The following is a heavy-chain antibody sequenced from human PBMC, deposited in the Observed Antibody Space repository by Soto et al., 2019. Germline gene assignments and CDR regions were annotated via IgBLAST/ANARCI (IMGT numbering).Heavy chain of an antibody. V-gene: IGHV1-18*01. Sequence: ASVKVSCKASGYTFTSYVISWVRQAPGQGLECMGWISAYNGNTYHAQKLQARVNMTTDQSTSTAYMELRSLKSDDTAVYYCARGLEMVGGVINYWCVPCGQGAMVTVAS. J-gene: IGHJ5*02. CDR1: GYTFTSYV. CDR2: ISAYNGNT. CDR3: ARGLEMVGGVINYWCVP. D-gene: IGHD3-10*01.